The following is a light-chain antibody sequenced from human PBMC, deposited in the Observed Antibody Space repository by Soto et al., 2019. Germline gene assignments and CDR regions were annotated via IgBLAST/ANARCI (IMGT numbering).Light chain of an antibody. CDR3: CSYAGSSTWV. J-gene: IGLJ3*02. Sequence: QSALTQPASVSGSPGQSITISCTRTSSDVGSYNLVSWYQQHPGKAPKLMIYEGSKRPSGVSNRFSGSKSGNTASLTISRLQAEDEADYYCCSYAGSSTWVFGGGTKLTVL. CDR1: SSDVGSYNL. CDR2: EGS. V-gene: IGLV2-23*01.